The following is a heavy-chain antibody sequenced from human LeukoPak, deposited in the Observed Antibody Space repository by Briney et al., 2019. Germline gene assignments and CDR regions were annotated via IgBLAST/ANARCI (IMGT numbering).Heavy chain of an antibody. CDR2: ISSISSYI. CDR1: GFTFSNYN. J-gene: IGHJ4*02. D-gene: IGHD2-8*02. Sequence: GGSLRLSCAASGFTFSNYNMNWVRQAPGKGLEWVSSISSISSYIYYADSVKGRFTISRDNTKNSLYLQMNSLRAEDTAVYYCARDSPYGTAGYWGQGTLVTVSS. V-gene: IGHV3-21*01. CDR3: ARDSPYGTAGY.